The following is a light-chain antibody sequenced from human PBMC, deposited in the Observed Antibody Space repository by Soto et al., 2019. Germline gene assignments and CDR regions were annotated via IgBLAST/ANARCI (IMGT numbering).Light chain of an antibody. J-gene: IGKJ4*01. CDR3: QQRGNWPLT. CDR2: DAS. Sequence: EIVLTQSPATLSLSPGERATLSCRASQSVSYYLAWYQQKPGQAPRLLIYDASNRATGIPARFSGSGSGTDFTLTISSLEPADFAVYYCQQRGNWPLTFGGGTKVEIK. CDR1: QSVSYY. V-gene: IGKV3-11*01.